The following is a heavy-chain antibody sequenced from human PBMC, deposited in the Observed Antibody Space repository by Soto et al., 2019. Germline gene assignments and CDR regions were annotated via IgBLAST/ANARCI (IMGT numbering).Heavy chain of an antibody. Sequence: GGSLRLSCAASGFIFRDALMSWVRQAPGKGLEWVGRIKSKTDGGTTDYAAPVKGRFTISRDDSKNTLYLEMSSLKTEDTAVYYCARSFRSFYFDYWGQGTLVTVSS. CDR3: ARSFRSFYFDY. D-gene: IGHD3-16*02. V-gene: IGHV3-15*01. J-gene: IGHJ4*02. CDR1: GFIFRDAL. CDR2: IKSKTDGGTT.